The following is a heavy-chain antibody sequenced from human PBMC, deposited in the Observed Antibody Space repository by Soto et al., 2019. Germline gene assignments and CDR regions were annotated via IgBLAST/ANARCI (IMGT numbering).Heavy chain of an antibody. J-gene: IGHJ4*02. D-gene: IGHD6-13*01. CDR1: GFSVSDHF. Sequence: EVQLVESGGGLVQSGGSLRLSCTASGFSVSDHFMDWVRQTPGKGLEWLGQITNRATGDTTFYAASVKGRFTVSKDESSNSVYLQMNSLKSEDTAVYYCASSLTQMVTDCGQGTLVAVAS. CDR2: ITNRATGDTT. V-gene: IGHV3-72*01. CDR3: ASSLTQMVTD.